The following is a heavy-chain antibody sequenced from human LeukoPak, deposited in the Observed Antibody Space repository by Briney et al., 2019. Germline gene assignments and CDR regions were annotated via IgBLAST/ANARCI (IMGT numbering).Heavy chain of an antibody. CDR1: GGSISSYY. D-gene: IGHD3-22*01. V-gene: IGHV4-59*08. CDR2: ISDSGSA. CDR3: ARVVGGYLNWYFDL. J-gene: IGHJ2*01. Sequence: PSETLSLTCTVSGGSISSYYWSWIRQPPGKGLDWIGYISDSGSANYNPSLKSRVTISVDTSKNQFSLKLSSVTAADTAVYYCARVVGGYLNWYFDLWGRGTLVTVSS.